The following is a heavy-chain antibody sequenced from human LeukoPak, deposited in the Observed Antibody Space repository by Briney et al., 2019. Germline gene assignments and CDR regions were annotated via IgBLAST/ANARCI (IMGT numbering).Heavy chain of an antibody. J-gene: IGHJ3*02. CDR2: ISAYNGNT. V-gene: IGHV1-18*01. CDR1: GYTFTSYG. CDR3: ARDSSGFDAFDI. Sequence: ASVKVSCKASGYTFTSYGISWVRQAPGQGLEWMGWISAYNGNTHYAQKLQGRVTMTTDTSTSTVYMELRSLRSDDTAVYYCARDSSGFDAFDIWGQGTMVTVSS. D-gene: IGHD6-19*01.